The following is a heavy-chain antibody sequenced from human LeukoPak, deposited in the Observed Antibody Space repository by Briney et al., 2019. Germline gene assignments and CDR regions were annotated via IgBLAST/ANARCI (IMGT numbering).Heavy chain of an antibody. CDR3: AKDALLGRYYDSSGYYYYFDY. V-gene: IGHV3-7*03. Sequence: GGSLRLSCAASGFTFSRYRMSWVRQAPGKGLEWVANINQDGSEKDYVDSVKGRFTISRDNAKNSLYLQMNSLRAEDTALYYCAKDALLGRYYDSSGYYYYFDYWGQGTLVTVSS. D-gene: IGHD3-22*01. CDR2: INQDGSEK. J-gene: IGHJ4*02. CDR1: GFTFSRYR.